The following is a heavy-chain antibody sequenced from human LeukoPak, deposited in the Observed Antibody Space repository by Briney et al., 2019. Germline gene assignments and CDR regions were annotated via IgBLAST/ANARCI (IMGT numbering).Heavy chain of an antibody. CDR3: ARVLLEREAN. Sequence: PGGSLRLSCAASGFTVNSNLMSWVRQAPGRGLEWVSVIYGGDTTYYADSVKGRFTISRDNAKNTLYLQMNSLRAEDTAVYFCARVLLEREANWGQGTLVTVSS. CDR1: GFTVNSNL. D-gene: IGHD1-1*01. V-gene: IGHV3-66*01. CDR2: IYGGDTT. J-gene: IGHJ4*02.